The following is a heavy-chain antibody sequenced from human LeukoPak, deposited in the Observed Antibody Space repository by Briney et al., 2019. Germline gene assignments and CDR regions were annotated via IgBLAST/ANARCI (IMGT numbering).Heavy chain of an antibody. J-gene: IGHJ4*02. Sequence: KQDGSQKHYVDSVKGRFTISRDNSKNLLYLQMNSLGAEDTAVYYCVRGGYSSFDYWGQGTLVTVSS. D-gene: IGHD3-10*01. CDR3: VRGGYSSFDY. CDR2: KQDGSQK. V-gene: IGHV3-7*01.